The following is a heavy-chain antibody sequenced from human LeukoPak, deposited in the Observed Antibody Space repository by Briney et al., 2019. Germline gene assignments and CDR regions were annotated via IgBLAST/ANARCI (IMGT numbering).Heavy chain of an antibody. CDR3: AKGVDY. CDR2: ISYGGSSE. D-gene: IGHD3-16*01. V-gene: IGHV3-30*09. CDR1: GFTFSSHS. Sequence: AGGSLRLSYVASGFTFSSHSMHWVRQAPGKGLEWVAFISYGGSSESYADSVQGRFAISRDNSKNTLYLQMNSLTAEDTAVYYCAKGVDYWGQGTLVTVSS. J-gene: IGHJ4*02.